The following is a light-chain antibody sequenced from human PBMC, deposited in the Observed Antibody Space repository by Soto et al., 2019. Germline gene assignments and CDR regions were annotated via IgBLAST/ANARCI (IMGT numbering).Light chain of an antibody. CDR3: QQYNNWPLLT. V-gene: IGKV3-15*01. CDR1: QTISAN. CDR2: GAS. J-gene: IGKJ4*01. Sequence: IVMTQSPATLSVSPGERATLSCRASQTISANLAWYQQRPGQAPRLLIYGASTRATGIPARFSGSGSGTEFTLTISSLHSEDFAVYYCQQYNNWPLLTFGGGTKVEIK.